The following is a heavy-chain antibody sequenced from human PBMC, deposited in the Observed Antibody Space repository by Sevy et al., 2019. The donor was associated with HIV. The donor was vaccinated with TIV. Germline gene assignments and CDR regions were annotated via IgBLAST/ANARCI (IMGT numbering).Heavy chain of an antibody. CDR1: GGTFSSYA. J-gene: IGHJ4*02. V-gene: IGHV1-69*13. D-gene: IGHD2-2*01. Sequence: ASVKVSCKASGGTFSSYAISWVRQAPGQGLEWMGGIIPIFGTANYAQKFQGRVTITADESTSTAYMELSSLGSEDTAVYYCARARYCSSTSCPAYFDYWGQGTLVTVSS. CDR3: ARARYCSSTSCPAYFDY. CDR2: IIPIFGTA.